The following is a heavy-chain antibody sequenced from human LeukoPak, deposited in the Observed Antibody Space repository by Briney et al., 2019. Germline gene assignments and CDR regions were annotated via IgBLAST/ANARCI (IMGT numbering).Heavy chain of an antibody. CDR2: IYPGDSDT. V-gene: IGHV5-51*01. CDR1: GYSFISYW. Sequence: GESLQISCQGSGYSFISYWIGWVRQMPGKGLEWMGIIYPGDSDTRYSPSFQGQVTISADKSISTAYLQWSSLKASDTAMYYCARFHDYVWGSYRDKPDYYYYGMDVWGQGTTVTVSS. CDR3: ARFHDYVWGSYRDKPDYYYYGMDV. D-gene: IGHD3-16*02. J-gene: IGHJ6*02.